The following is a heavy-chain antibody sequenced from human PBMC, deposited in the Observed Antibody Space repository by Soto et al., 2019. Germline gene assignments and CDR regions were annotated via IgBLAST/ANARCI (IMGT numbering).Heavy chain of an antibody. V-gene: IGHV4-31*03. J-gene: IGHJ4*02. CDR1: GGSISSGGYY. CDR2: IYYSGST. Sequence: SETLSLTCTVSGGSISSGGYYWSWIRQHPGKGLEWIGYIYYSGSTYYNPSLKSRVTISVDTSKNQFSLKLSSVTAADTAVYYCARDPGGRYDYWGQGTLVTVSS. CDR3: ARDPGGRYDY. D-gene: IGHD2-15*01.